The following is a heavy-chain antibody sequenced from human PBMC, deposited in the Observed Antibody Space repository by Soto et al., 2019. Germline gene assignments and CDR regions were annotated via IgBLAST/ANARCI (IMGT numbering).Heavy chain of an antibody. J-gene: IGHJ5*02. V-gene: IGHV1-46*01. Sequence: QEQLVQSGAEVKTPGASVNVSCKASGYSLTKYYVHWVRQAPGQGLEWMAIINPSSGDTTYAQKFQGRVTVTSNTSPGTVYMELRSLTSEDTAIYYWARGVFSGGGWLDPWGQGTLVTVSS. CDR3: ARGVFSGGGWLDP. CDR1: GYSLTKYY. D-gene: IGHD1-26*01. CDR2: INPSSGDT.